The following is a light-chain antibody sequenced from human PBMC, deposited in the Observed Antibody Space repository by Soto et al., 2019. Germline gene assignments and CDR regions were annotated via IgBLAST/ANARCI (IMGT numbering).Light chain of an antibody. CDR1: HSVTKY. V-gene: IGKV3-15*01. CDR2: GAS. Sequence: TQAPAGLCLPPGAGATLSWRSSHSVTKYLAWYQQKPGQAHRLLLYGASTRADGIPARFTGSGSGTEFTLTISSLQSEDFAVYYCKKHNNWPQWTVGKGTKVDI. J-gene: IGKJ1*01. CDR3: KKHNNWPQWT.